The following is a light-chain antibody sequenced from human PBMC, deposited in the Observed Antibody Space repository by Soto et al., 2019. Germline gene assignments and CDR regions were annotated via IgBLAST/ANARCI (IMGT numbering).Light chain of an antibody. Sequence: QSVLTQPPSVSAAPGQKVTISCSGSSSNNYISWYQQLPGTAPKLLIYDNNKRPSGIPDRFSGSKSGTSATLGITGLQTGDEADYYRGTWDSSLSAARFGGGTKLTVL. CDR1: SSNNY. CDR2: DNN. J-gene: IGLJ2*01. V-gene: IGLV1-51*01. CDR3: GTWDSSLSAAR.